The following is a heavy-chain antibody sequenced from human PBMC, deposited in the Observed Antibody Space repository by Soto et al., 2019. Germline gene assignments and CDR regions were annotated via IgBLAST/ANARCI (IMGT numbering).Heavy chain of an antibody. CDR1: GFTFSSYG. CDR2: IWYDGSNK. Sequence: VGSLRLSCAASGFTFSSYGMHWVRQAPGKGLEWVAVIWYDGSNKYYADSVKGRFTISRDNSKNTLYLQMNSLRAEDTAVYYCARDGYSNYNWFDPWGQGTLVTVSS. V-gene: IGHV3-33*01. J-gene: IGHJ5*02. CDR3: ARDGYSNYNWFDP. D-gene: IGHD4-4*01.